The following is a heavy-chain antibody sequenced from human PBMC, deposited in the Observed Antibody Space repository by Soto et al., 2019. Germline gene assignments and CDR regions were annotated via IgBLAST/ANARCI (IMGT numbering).Heavy chain of an antibody. CDR3: ARDHYGDYQGSNAFDI. CDR2: INPSGGST. V-gene: IGHV1-46*03. Sequence: QVQLVQSGAEVKKPGASVKVSCKASGYTFTSYYMHWVRQAPGQGLGWMGIINPSGGSTSYEQKFQGRVTMTRDTSTSTVYMELSSLRSEDTAVYYCARDHYGDYQGSNAFDIWGQGTMVTVSS. J-gene: IGHJ3*02. D-gene: IGHD4-17*01. CDR1: GYTFTSYY.